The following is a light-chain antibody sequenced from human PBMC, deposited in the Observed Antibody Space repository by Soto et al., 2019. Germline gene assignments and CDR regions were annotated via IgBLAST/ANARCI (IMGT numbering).Light chain of an antibody. CDR2: DVN. V-gene: IGLV2-14*01. CDR3: SSYTSSSTRG. CDR1: SSDVGGYNY. J-gene: IGLJ2*01. Sequence: QSALTQPASVSGSPGQSITISCTGTSSDVGGYNYVSWYQQHPGKAPKLMIYDVNNRPSGVSNRFSGSKSGNTASLTISGLQAEDEADYYCSSYTSSSTRGFGGGTKLT.